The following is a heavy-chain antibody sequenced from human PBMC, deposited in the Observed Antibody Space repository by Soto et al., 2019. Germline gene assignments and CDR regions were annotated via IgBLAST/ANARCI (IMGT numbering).Heavy chain of an antibody. CDR3: ARPPGYISDWYYFDL. Sequence: QVQLVQSGAEVKKPGASVKVSCEASGYSFIDYYIHWVRQAPGQGFEWMGRISPKSAGTDYAKKFEDRVTLTWDTSLNTAYMELSSLKPDDTAVYYCARPPGYISDWYYFDLWGQGTRVTVSS. CDR1: GYSFIDYY. CDR2: ISPKSAGT. J-gene: IGHJ4*02. D-gene: IGHD3-9*01. V-gene: IGHV1-2*02.